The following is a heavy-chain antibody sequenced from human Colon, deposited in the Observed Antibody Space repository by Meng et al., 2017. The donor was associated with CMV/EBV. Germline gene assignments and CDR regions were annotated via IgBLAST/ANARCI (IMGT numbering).Heavy chain of an antibody. D-gene: IGHD6-19*01. CDR1: GGSVSSSNW. V-gene: IGHV4-4*02. CDR3: ARRWSVAGDNDVFDI. J-gene: IGHJ3*02. CDR2: IYHGGST. Sequence: GGSVSSSNWWRWVRQPPGKGLEGLGEIYHGGSTKYNQSLRGRVTISVDKSKNQFSLELTSVTAADTAVYYCARRWSVAGDNDVFDIWGQGTMVTVSS.